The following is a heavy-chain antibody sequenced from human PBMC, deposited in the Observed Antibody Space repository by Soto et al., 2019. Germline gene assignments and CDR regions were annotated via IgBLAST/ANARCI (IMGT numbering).Heavy chain of an antibody. CDR2: IIPIFGTA. CDR1: GGTFSSYA. Sequence: QVQLVQSGAEVTKPGSSVKVSCKASGGTFSSYAISWVRQAPGQGLEWMGGIIPIFGTANYAQKFQGRVTITADESTSIAYMELSSLTSEDTAVYYCARVSNWNYPIYSFDYWGQGTLVTVAS. V-gene: IGHV1-69*01. J-gene: IGHJ4*02. D-gene: IGHD1-7*01. CDR3: ARVSNWNYPIYSFDY.